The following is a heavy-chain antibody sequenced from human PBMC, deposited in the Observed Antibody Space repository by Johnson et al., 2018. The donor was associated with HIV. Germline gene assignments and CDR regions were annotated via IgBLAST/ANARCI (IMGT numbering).Heavy chain of an antibody. D-gene: IGHD5-24*01. CDR3: ARDLRWSYDAFDI. Sequence: VQLVESGGGVVQPGRSLRLSCAASGFTFRSYWMSWVRQAPGKGLEWVANIKQDGSEKYYVDSVKGRFTISRDNAKNSLYLQMNSLRAEDTAVYYCARDLRWSYDAFDIWGQGTMVTVSS. CDR2: IKQDGSEK. J-gene: IGHJ3*02. CDR1: GFTFRSYW. V-gene: IGHV3-7*01.